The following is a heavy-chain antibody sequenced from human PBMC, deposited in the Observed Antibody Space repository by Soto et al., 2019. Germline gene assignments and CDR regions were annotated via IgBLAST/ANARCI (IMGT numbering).Heavy chain of an antibody. V-gene: IGHV1-3*01. D-gene: IGHD2-15*01. CDR1: GYTFTSYA. J-gene: IGHJ6*02. Sequence: QVQLVQSGDEVKKPGASVKVSCKASGYTFTSYAMHWVRQAPGQRLEWMGWINAGNGNTKYSQKFQGSVTLTRDTSANTAYMELVSLRSEDTSVYYCASEYCIGGMCPLYYGMDVWGQGATITVSS. CDR3: ASEYCIGGMCPLYYGMDV. CDR2: INAGNGNT.